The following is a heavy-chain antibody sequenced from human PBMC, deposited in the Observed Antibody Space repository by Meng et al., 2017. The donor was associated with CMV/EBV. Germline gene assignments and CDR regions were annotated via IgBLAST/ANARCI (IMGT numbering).Heavy chain of an antibody. V-gene: IGHV3-30*02. Sequence: GGSLRLSCAASGFTFDIYGLHWARQAPGKGLEWVAFIRYDGSSTYSSDYVKVRFTISRDNSKNTMYLQMNSLTTEDTAIYYCAKDLWVRQLNTSPSFGYWGQGTLVTVSS. D-gene: IGHD2-2*01. CDR1: GFTFDIYG. CDR2: IRYDGSST. J-gene: IGHJ4*02. CDR3: AKDLWVRQLNTSPSFGY.